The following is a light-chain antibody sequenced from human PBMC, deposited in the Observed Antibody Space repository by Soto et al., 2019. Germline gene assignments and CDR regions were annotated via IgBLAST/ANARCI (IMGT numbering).Light chain of an antibody. CDR2: AAS. Sequence: EIVLTQSPGTLSLSPGERATLSCRASQSVRSSYLAWYQHKPGQAPRLLIYAASSRATGIPDRFSGSGSGTDFTLAISRLEPEDFAVYYCQQYGSSPWTVGQGTKVEIK. CDR1: QSVRSSY. V-gene: IGKV3-20*01. CDR3: QQYGSSPWT. J-gene: IGKJ1*01.